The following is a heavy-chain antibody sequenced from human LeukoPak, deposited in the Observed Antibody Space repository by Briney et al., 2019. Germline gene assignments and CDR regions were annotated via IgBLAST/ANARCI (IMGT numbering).Heavy chain of an antibody. CDR2: IYYSGST. J-gene: IGHJ4*02. V-gene: IGHV4-39*07. CDR3: ARDWALRTYSFDY. D-gene: IGHD2-15*01. CDR1: GGSISSSSYY. Sequence: SSETLSLTCTVSGGSISSSSYYWGWIRQPPGKGLEWIGSIYYSGSTYYNPSLKSRVTISVDTSKNQFSLKLSSVTAADTAVYYCARDWALRTYSFDYWGQGTLVTVSS.